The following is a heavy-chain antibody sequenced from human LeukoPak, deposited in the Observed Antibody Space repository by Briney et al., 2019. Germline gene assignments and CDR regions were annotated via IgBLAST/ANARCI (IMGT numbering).Heavy chain of an antibody. D-gene: IGHD4-11*01. Sequence: GGSLRLSCAASGFTFSTYEMTWVRQAPGKGLEWVSYINSASTIKYADSVKGRFTISRDNAKHSLYLQMNSMRVEDTAAYYCARFHTSNYNSIDYWGQGTLVTVSS. CDR3: ARFHTSNYNSIDY. CDR2: INSASTI. CDR1: GFTFSTYE. J-gene: IGHJ4*02. V-gene: IGHV3-48*03.